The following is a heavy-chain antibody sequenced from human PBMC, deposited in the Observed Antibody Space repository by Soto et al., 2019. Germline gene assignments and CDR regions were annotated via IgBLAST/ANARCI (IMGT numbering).Heavy chain of an antibody. CDR2: IYNTGNT. J-gene: IGHJ6*02. CDR3: AREEKKAAPGTFGTNTLDV. CDR1: GGSVSSGSHY. Sequence: SETLSLTCSVSGGSVSSGSHYFSWIRQPPWNPLEWIAYIYNTGNTDYNPSLRSRLTMSVDTSKNQLSLRLTSVTTADTAVYYCAREEKKAAPGTFGTNTLDVWGQGTAVTVSS. V-gene: IGHV4-61*01. D-gene: IGHD6-13*01.